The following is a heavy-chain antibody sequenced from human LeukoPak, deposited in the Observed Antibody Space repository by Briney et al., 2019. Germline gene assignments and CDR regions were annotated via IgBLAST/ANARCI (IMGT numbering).Heavy chain of an antibody. CDR2: IHTSGST. V-gene: IGHV4-4*07. Sequence: SQTLSLTCTVSGGSISNYYWSWIRQPAGKGLEWIGRIHTSGSTSYNSSLKSRVTMSVDTSKNQFSLKLSSVTAADTAVYYCARDVGGYNYGYSLDYWGQGTLVSVSS. CDR1: GGSISNYY. CDR3: ARDVGGYNYGYSLDY. D-gene: IGHD5-18*01. J-gene: IGHJ4*02.